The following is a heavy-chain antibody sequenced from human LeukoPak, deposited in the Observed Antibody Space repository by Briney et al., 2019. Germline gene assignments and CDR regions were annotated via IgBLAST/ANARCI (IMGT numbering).Heavy chain of an antibody. J-gene: IGHJ5*02. CDR1: GFTFSSYW. CDR3: ARDLISSISRGWFDP. CDR2: IKEDGSEK. D-gene: IGHD2-2*01. Sequence: GGSLRLSCAASGFTFSSYWMSWVRQAPGKGLEWVANIKEDGSEKYYVDSVKGRFTISRDNAKRSLYLQMNSLRAEDTAVYYCARDLISSISRGWFDPWGQGTLVTVSS. V-gene: IGHV3-7*01.